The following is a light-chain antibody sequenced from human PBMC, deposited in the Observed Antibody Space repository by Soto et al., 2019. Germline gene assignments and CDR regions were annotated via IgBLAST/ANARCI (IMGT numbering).Light chain of an antibody. CDR2: RNN. CDR1: SSNIGSNY. J-gene: IGLJ2*01. V-gene: IGLV1-47*01. Sequence: QSVLTQPPSASGTPGQRVTISCSGSSSNIGSNYVYWYQQLPGTAPKLLIYRNNQRPSGVPDRFSGSKSGTSASLAISGLRSADEADYYCAAWDDSNVVFGGGTKLTVL. CDR3: AAWDDSNVV.